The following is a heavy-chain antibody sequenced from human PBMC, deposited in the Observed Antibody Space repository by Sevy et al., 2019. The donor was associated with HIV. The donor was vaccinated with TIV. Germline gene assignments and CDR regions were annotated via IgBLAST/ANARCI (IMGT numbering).Heavy chain of an antibody. CDR1: GGSLSSGGYY. V-gene: IGHV4-31*03. D-gene: IGHD3-22*01. J-gene: IGHJ5*02. CDR2: IHYSGRT. Sequence: SETLSLTCTVSGGSLSSGGYYWSWIRQHPGKGLEWIGYIHYSGRTYYNPSLKSRLNISIDTSKNHFSLRLSSVTAADTAVYYCSRAPFYYDSSGYYPTPSWFDPWGQGTLVTVSS. CDR3: SRAPFYYDSSGYYPTPSWFDP.